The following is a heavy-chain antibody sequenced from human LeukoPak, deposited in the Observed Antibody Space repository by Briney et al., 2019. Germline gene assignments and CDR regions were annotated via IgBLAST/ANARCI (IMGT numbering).Heavy chain of an antibody. CDR1: GFTFSSYS. J-gene: IGHJ4*02. V-gene: IGHV3-21*01. CDR3: ARVSSSSYDFWSGYYPFDY. Sequence: NPGGSLRLSCAASGFTFSSYSMNWVRQAPGKGLEWVSSISSSSSYIYYADSVKGRFTISRDNAKNSLYLQMNSLRAEDTAVYYCARVSSSSYDFWSGYYPFDYWGQGTLVTVSS. CDR2: ISSSSSYI. D-gene: IGHD3-3*01.